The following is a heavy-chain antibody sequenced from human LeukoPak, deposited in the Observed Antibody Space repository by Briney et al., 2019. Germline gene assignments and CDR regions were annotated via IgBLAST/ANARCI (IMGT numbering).Heavy chain of an antibody. CDR2: ISYDGSNK. CDR1: GFTVTNNY. CDR3: AKDKELPYSSTNWFDP. Sequence: GGSLRLSCAASGFTVTNNYMSWVRQAPGKGLEWVAVISYDGSNKYYADSVKGRFTISRDNSKNTLYLQMNSLRAEDTAVYYCAKDKELPYSSTNWFDPWGQGTLVTVSS. J-gene: IGHJ5*02. V-gene: IGHV3-30*18. D-gene: IGHD6-19*01.